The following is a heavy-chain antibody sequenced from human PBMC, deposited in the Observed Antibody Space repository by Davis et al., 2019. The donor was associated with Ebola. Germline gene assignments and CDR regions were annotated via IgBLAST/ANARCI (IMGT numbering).Heavy chain of an antibody. Sequence: GESLKIPCSASGFTFSYYTMNWVRQAPGKGLEWISNIRTTTEGGMTYADSVKGRFTISRDDARDSLSLQMTSLRDEDTAVYYCVRNKDYGFDYWGQGTLVTVSS. CDR1: GFTFSYYT. J-gene: IGHJ4*02. CDR3: VRNKDYGFDY. CDR2: IRTTTEGG. V-gene: IGHV3-48*02. D-gene: IGHD4-17*01.